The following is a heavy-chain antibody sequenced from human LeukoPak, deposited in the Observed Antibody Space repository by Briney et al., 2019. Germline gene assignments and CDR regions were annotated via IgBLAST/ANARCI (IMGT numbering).Heavy chain of an antibody. CDR3: ARVPDEINYYYYGMDV. D-gene: IGHD1-14*01. J-gene: IGHJ6*02. CDR2: IYYSGST. V-gene: IGHV4-61*01. CDR1: GGSISISNSNW. Sequence: PSGTLSLTCAVSGGSISISNSNWWSWVRQPPGKGLEWIGYIYYSGSTNYNPSLKSRVTISVDTSKNQFSLKLSSVTAADTAVYYCARVPDEINYYYYGMDVWGQGTTVTVSS.